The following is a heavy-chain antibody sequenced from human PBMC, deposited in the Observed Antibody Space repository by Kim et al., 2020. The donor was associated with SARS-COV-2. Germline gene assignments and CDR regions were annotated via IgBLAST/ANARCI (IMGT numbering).Heavy chain of an antibody. Sequence: SETLSLTCAVYGGSFSGYYWSWIRQPPGKGLEWIGEINHSGSTNYNPSLKSRVTISVDTSKNQFSLKLSSVTAADTAVYYCARGRVRMVRGVAQFDYWGQGTLVTVSS. CDR1: GGSFSGYY. D-gene: IGHD3-10*01. CDR2: INHSGST. V-gene: IGHV4-34*01. CDR3: ARGRVRMVRGVAQFDY. J-gene: IGHJ4*02.